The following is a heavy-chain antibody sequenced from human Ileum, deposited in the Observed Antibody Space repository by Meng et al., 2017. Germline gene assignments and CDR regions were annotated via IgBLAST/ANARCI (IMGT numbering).Heavy chain of an antibody. CDR3: ATESNFDY. CDR1: RFTFNIYS. V-gene: IGHV3-23*04. CDR2: ISPTGDTT. Sequence: VKPVGSWAGLVHPGGSLILSCSASRFTFNIYSMGWVRQAPGKGLVWVSFISPTGDTTYYADSVKGRFTISRDNSKNTLFLQMNSLRAEDTAVYYCATESNFDYWGQGTLVTVSS. J-gene: IGHJ4*01.